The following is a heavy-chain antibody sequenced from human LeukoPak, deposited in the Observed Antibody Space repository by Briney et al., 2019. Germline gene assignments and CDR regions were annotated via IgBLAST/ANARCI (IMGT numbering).Heavy chain of an antibody. D-gene: IGHD1-26*01. CDR3: ARDLSGWELQEY. CDR1: GFTFSSYW. Sequence: GGSLRLSCAASGFTFSSYWMSWVRQAPGKGLEWVANIKQDGSEKYYVDSVKGRFTISRDNTKNSLFLQMNSLRTEDTAVYYCARDLSGWELQEYWGQGTLVTVSS. CDR2: IKQDGSEK. V-gene: IGHV3-7*01. J-gene: IGHJ4*02.